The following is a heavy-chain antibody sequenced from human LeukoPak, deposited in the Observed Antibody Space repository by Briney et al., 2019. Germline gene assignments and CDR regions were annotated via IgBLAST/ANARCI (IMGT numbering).Heavy chain of an antibody. V-gene: IGHV1-18*01. CDR1: GGTFSSYA. J-gene: IGHJ5*02. Sequence: ASVKVSCKASGGTFSSYAISWVRQAPGQGLEWMGWISAYNGNTNYAQKLQGRVTMTTDTSTSTAYMELRSLRSDDTAVYYCARDLPPLLDTMVRGSGSWFDPWGQGTLVTVSS. D-gene: IGHD3-10*01. CDR2: ISAYNGNT. CDR3: ARDLPPLLDTMVRGSGSWFDP.